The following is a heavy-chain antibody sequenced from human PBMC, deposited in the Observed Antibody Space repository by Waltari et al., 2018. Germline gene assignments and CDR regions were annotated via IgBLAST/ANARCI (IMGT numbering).Heavy chain of an antibody. J-gene: IGHJ4*02. V-gene: IGHV1-8*01. CDR1: GYTFTSYD. CDR3: ATSSYDILTGYSS. CDR2: KNPNSGNT. D-gene: IGHD3-9*01. Sequence: VQLVQSGAEVKKPGASVKGSCEASGYTFTSYDINWVRQATGEGLGWMGWKNPNSGNTGYAQKFQGRVTMTRNTSISTAYMELSSLRSEDTAVYYCATSSYDILTGYSSWGQGTLVTVSS.